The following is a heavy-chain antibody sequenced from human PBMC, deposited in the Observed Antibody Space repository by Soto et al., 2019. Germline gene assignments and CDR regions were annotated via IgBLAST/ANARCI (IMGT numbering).Heavy chain of an antibody. J-gene: IGHJ4*02. V-gene: IGHV1-18*01. Sequence: QVHLVQSGAEVKKPGASVKVSCKASGYTFTSYGITWVRQAPGQGLEWMGWISAHNGNTDYAQKLQGRVIVTRDTSRSTAYMKLRSLRSDDSAVYYCARGRYGDYWGQGARVTVSS. CDR1: GYTFTSYG. CDR3: ARGRYGDY. D-gene: IGHD1-1*01. CDR2: ISAHNGNT.